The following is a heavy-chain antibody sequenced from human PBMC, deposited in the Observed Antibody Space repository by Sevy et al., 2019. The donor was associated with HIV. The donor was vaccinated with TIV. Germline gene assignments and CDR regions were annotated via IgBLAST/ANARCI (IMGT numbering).Heavy chain of an antibody. D-gene: IGHD1-26*01. V-gene: IGHV3-30*18. J-gene: IGHJ3*02. CDR2: ISYDGGNK. Sequence: GGSLRLSCAASGFTFSKYGMHWVRQAPGTGLEWVAVISYDGGNKYYADSVKGRFTISKDNFKNTLYLQMNSLRAEDTAIYYCAKPGKFSGSYLDAFDIWGQWTMVTVSS. CDR1: GFTFSKYG. CDR3: AKPGKFSGSYLDAFDI.